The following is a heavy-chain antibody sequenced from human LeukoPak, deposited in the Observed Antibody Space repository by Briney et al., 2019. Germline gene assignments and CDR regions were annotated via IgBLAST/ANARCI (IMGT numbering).Heavy chain of an antibody. V-gene: IGHV4-34*01. CDR1: GGLISGYY. CDR2: INHSGST. Sequence: PSETLSLTCAVHGGLISGYYWTWIRQSPRKGLECIEEINHSGSTNYIPSLKSRVTISVDTSKHQFSLKLSSVTAADTAVYYCARLMVANIRKEFDYWGQGTLVTVSS. D-gene: IGHD2-8*01. J-gene: IGHJ4*02. CDR3: ARLMVANIRKEFDY.